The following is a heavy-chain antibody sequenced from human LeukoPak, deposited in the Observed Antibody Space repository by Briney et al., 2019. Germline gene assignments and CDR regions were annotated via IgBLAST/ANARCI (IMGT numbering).Heavy chain of an antibody. CDR2: IKQDGSEK. Sequence: GGSLRLSCAASGFTFSRYWMSWVRQAPGKGLEWVANIKQDGSEKYYVDSVKGRFTTSRDNAKNSLYLQMNSLRAEDTAVYYCARDDYSSSDYWGQGTLVTVSS. CDR1: GFTFSRYW. J-gene: IGHJ4*02. CDR3: ARDDYSSSDY. D-gene: IGHD6-6*01. V-gene: IGHV3-7*03.